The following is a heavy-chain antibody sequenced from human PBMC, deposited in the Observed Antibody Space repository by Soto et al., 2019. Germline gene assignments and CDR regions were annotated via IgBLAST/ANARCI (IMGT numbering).Heavy chain of an antibody. CDR1: GYTFTSYG. V-gene: IGHV1-18*04. CDR2: ISAYNGNT. Sequence: ASVKVSCKASGYTFTSYGISWVRQAPGQGLEWMGWISAYNGNTNYAQKLQGRVTMTTDTSTSTAYMELRSLRSDDTAVYYCTRDRTRTEYHILTVYSHATGYRGMDFWGQGTTVTGSS. J-gene: IGHJ6*02. CDR3: TRDRTRTEYHILTVYSHATGYRGMDF. D-gene: IGHD3-9*01.